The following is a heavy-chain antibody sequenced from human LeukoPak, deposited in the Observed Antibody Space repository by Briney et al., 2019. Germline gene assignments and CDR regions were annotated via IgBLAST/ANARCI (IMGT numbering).Heavy chain of an antibody. CDR2: IYYSGST. V-gene: IGHV4-39*07. D-gene: IGHD5-18*01. J-gene: IGHJ4*02. Sequence: PSETLSLTCTVSGGSISSSSYYWGWIRQPPGKGLEWIGSIYYSGSTYYNPSLKSRVTISVDTSKNQFSLKLSSVTAADTAVYYCAETPSGYSYGLFDYWGQGTLVTVSS. CDR3: AETPSGYSYGLFDY. CDR1: GGSISSSSYY.